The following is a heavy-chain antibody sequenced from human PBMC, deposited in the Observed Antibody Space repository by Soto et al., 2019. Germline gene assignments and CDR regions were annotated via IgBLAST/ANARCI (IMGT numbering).Heavy chain of an antibody. V-gene: IGHV1-69*13. CDR2: IIPIFGTA. CDR1: GGTFSSYA. Sequence: SVKVSCKASGGTFSSYAISWVRQAPGQGLEWMGGIIPIFGTANYAQKFQGRVTITADESTSTAYMELSSLRSEDTAVYYCAKDIVLVPAAMGYYYYGMDVWGQGTTVTVSS. J-gene: IGHJ6*02. CDR3: AKDIVLVPAAMGYYYYGMDV. D-gene: IGHD2-2*01.